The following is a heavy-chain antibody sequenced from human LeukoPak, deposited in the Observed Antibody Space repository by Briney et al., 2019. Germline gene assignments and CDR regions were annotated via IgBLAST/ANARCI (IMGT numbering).Heavy chain of an antibody. V-gene: IGHV4-59*08. CDR1: GGSISSYY. D-gene: IGHD4-11*01. CDR2: IYYSGST. Sequence: SETLSLTCTVSGGSISSYYWSWIRQPPGKGLEWIGYIYYSGSTNYNPSLKSRVTISVDTSKNQFSLELSSVTAADTAVYYCARGAVTTQGHHWFDPWGQGTLVTVSS. CDR3: ARGAVTTQGHHWFDP. J-gene: IGHJ5*02.